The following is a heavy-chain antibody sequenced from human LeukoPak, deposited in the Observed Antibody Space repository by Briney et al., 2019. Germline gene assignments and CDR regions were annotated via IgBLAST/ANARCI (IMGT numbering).Heavy chain of an antibody. CDR3: ANRGSQYSGTSGQTNYYFDY. Sequence: GESLNISLKGSGYSFTSFWIGWVPQIPGKGLEGIGIIYPGEADTRYRPSLQARLTISADMPISTASLQWSSLKASDTAMYYCANRGSQYSGTSGQTNYYFDYWGQGTLVTVSS. D-gene: IGHD6-6*01. CDR1: GYSFTSFW. V-gene: IGHV5-51*04. CDR2: IYPGEADT. J-gene: IGHJ4*02.